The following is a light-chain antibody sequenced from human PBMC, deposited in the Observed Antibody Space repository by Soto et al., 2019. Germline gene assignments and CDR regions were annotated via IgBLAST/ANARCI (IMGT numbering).Light chain of an antibody. V-gene: IGKV3-20*01. CDR3: QQYGYPSWT. CDR2: AAS. J-gene: IGKJ1*01. CDR1: QSVDSKD. Sequence: EIVLTQSPGTLSLSPGERATLSCRASQSVDSKDLAWYQQKPGQAPRILIFAASSRATGIPDRFSGSGSGTDFTLTISRLEPGDFAVYYCQQYGYPSWTFGQGTKVEI.